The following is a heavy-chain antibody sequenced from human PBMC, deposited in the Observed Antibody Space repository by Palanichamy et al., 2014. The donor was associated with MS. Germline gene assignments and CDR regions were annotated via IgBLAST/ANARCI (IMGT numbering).Heavy chain of an antibody. V-gene: IGHV4-34*01. CDR2: INHSGST. D-gene: IGHD3-22*01. CDR3: ARGRSTYYYDSSGYYMP. J-gene: IGHJ5*02. Sequence: QLQQWGAGLLKPSETLSLTCAVYGGSFSGYYWSWIRQPPGKGLEWIGEINHSGSTNYNPSLKSRVTISVDTSKNQFSLKLSSVTAADTAVYYCARGRSTYYYDSSGYYMPWGQGTLVTVSS. CDR1: GGSFSGYY.